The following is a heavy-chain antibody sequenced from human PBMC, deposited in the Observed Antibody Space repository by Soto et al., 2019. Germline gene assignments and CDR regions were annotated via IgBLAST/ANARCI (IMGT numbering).Heavy chain of an antibody. Sequence: SVKVSCKASGGTFSSYAISWVRQAPGQGLEWMGGIIPIFGTANYAQKFQGRVTITADESTSTAYMELSSLRSEDTAVYYCARGKDDSSGYYDSFDYWGQGTLVTVSS. D-gene: IGHD3-22*01. CDR2: IIPIFGTA. V-gene: IGHV1-69*13. CDR1: GGTFSSYA. J-gene: IGHJ4*02. CDR3: ARGKDDSSGYYDSFDY.